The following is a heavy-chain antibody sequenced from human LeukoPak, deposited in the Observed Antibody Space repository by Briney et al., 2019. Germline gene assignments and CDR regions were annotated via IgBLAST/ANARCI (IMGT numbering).Heavy chain of an antibody. D-gene: IGHD6-13*01. Sequence: PGGSLRLSCAASGFTFSNYGMNWVRQAPGKGRGWISYISSSSSTIHYADSMKGRFTISRDNTKNSLYLQMNSLRDEDTAVYYCARDRDSSSYPPWYYYGMDVWGQGTTVTVS. J-gene: IGHJ6*02. CDR2: ISSSSSTI. CDR1: GFTFSNYG. CDR3: ARDRDSSSYPPWYYYGMDV. V-gene: IGHV3-48*02.